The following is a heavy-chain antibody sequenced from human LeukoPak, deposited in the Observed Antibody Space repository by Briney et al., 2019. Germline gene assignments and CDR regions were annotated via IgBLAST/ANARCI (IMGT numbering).Heavy chain of an antibody. J-gene: IGHJ6*02. CDR2: INSDGSST. CDR1: GFTLSSYW. Sequence: GGSLRLSCAASGFTLSSYWMHWVRQAPGKGLVWVSRINSDGSSTSYADSVKGRFTISRDNAKNTLYLQMNSLRAEDTAVYYCARGSQRGAAANYYGMDVWGQGTTVTVSS. D-gene: IGHD2-2*01. CDR3: ARGSQRGAAANYYGMDV. V-gene: IGHV3-74*01.